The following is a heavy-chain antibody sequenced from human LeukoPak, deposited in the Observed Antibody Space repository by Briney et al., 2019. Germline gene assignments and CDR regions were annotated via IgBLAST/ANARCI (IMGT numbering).Heavy chain of an antibody. CDR2: IYPGDSDT. J-gene: IGHJ4*02. CDR3: ATLYSSTWPIY. CDR1: GCSFTNYW. V-gene: IGHV5-51*01. Sequence: GESLKISCKGSGCSFTNYWIGWVRQMPGKGLEWMGTIYPGDSDTRYSPSFQGQVTISADKSISTAYLQWSSLKASDTAMYYCATLYSSTWPIYWGQGTLVTVSS. D-gene: IGHD6-13*01.